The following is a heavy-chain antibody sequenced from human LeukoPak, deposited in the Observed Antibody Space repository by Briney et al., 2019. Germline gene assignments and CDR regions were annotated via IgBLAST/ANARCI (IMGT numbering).Heavy chain of an antibody. CDR2: SDINSGSM. V-gene: IGHV3-21*04. J-gene: IGHJ6*02. D-gene: IGHD5-18*01. Sequence: PGGSLRLSCAASGFTIRTFSLNWVRQAPGKGLEWVSSSDINSGSMYYSDSVKGRCTISRDNSKNTLYLQMNGLRVEDTAVYYCAKGIGIQRFQGEYFHYGMYVWGQGTTVTVSS. CDR1: GFTIRTFS. CDR3: AKGIGIQRFQGEYFHYGMYV.